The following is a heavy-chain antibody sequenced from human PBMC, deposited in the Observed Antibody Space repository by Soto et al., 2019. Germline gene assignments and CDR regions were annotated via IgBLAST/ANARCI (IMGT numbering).Heavy chain of an antibody. D-gene: IGHD2-15*01. CDR3: ARGPPTSCSGGSCYSHYFDY. CDR2: ISAYNGNT. CDR1: GYTLTTYG. V-gene: IGHV1-18*01. Sequence: ASVKVSCKASGYTLTTYGISWVRRAPGQGLEWMGWISAYNGNTNYAQKFQGRVTMTTDTSTSIAYMELRSLRSDDTAVYYCARGPPTSCSGGSCYSHYFDYWGQGTLVTVSS. J-gene: IGHJ4*02.